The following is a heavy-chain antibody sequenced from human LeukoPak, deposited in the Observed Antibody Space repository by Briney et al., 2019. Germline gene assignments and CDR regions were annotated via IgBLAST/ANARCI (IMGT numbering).Heavy chain of an antibody. CDR1: GFTFSSWW. J-gene: IGHJ4*02. CDR2: IYSVGSDT. Sequence: GGSLRLSCAASGFTFSSWWMHWVRQAPGKGLEWVSRIYSVGSDTTYADSVKGRFTMSRGNAKNTLYLQMNSLRDEDTAVYYCVRGGGVVATVLDSWGQGTLVTVSS. V-gene: IGHV3-74*03. CDR3: VRGGGVVATVLDS. D-gene: IGHD5-12*01.